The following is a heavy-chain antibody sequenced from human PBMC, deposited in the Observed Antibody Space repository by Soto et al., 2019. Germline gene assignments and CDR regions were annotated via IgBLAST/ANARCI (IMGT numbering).Heavy chain of an antibody. CDR2: ISYDGSNK. CDR3: ARAYYDFWSGYYLYYYYGIDV. D-gene: IGHD3-3*01. CDR1: GFTFSSYA. V-gene: IGHV3-30-3*01. Sequence: QVQLVESGGGVVQPGRSLRLSCAASGFTFSSYAMHWVRQAPGKGLEWVAVISYDGSNKYYADSVKGRFTISRDNSKNTLYLQMNSLRAEDTAVYYCARAYYDFWSGYYLYYYYGIDVWGQGTTVTVSS. J-gene: IGHJ6*02.